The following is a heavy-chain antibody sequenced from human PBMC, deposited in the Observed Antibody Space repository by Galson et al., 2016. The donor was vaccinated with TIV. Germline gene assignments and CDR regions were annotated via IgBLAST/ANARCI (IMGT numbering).Heavy chain of an antibody. D-gene: IGHD3-10*01. CDR3: ARDLSEPSARGWFDP. CDR2: IKQDGSET. Sequence: SLRLSCAASGFTFSSYWMSWVRQAPGKGLEWVANIKQDGSETYYVDSVKGRFTISRDNTESSLYLQMNSLRVEDTALYYCARDLSEPSARGWFDPWGQGTL. J-gene: IGHJ5*02. CDR1: GFTFSSYW. V-gene: IGHV3-7*01.